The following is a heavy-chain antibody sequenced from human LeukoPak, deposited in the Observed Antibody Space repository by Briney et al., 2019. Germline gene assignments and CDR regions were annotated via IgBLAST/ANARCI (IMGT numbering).Heavy chain of an antibody. Sequence: PSETLSLTCAVYGDSFSAYYWSWIRQPPGKGLEWIGEINHSGRTNYSPSLKSRVTISVDTSNKQFSLKLSSVTAADTAVYYCARNFRGGATYLDYWGQGIPVTVSS. D-gene: IGHD5-12*01. CDR1: GDSFSAYY. V-gene: IGHV4-34*01. CDR3: ARNFRGGATYLDY. CDR2: INHSGRT. J-gene: IGHJ4*02.